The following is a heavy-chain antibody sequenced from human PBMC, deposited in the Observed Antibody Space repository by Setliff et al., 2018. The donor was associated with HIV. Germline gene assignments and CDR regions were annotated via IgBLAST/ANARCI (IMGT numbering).Heavy chain of an antibody. CDR1: GLTFSDYA. V-gene: IGHV3-23*01. Sequence: GSLRLSCAASGLTFSDYAMSWVRQAPGKGLEWVSAISGSGGSTNYADSVKGRFTISRDNAKNSLYLQMNSLRAEDTAVYYCARPLLRTNTVYGILGNWFDSWGRGTLVTVSS. CDR3: ARPLLRTNTVYGILGNWFDS. J-gene: IGHJ5*01. CDR2: ISGSGGST. D-gene: IGHD2-8*01.